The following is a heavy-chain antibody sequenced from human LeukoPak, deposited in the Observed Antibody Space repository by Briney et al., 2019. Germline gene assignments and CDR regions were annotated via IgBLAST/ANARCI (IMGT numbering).Heavy chain of an antibody. D-gene: IGHD6-6*01. CDR1: GFTFSSYA. J-gene: IGHJ3*02. CDR3: AREYSTSWNAFDI. CDR2: ISYDGTNK. Sequence: GGSLRLSCAASGFTFSSYALHWVRQAPGEGLEWVAVISYDGTNKYYADSVKGRFTISRDYSTNTLYMQMNSLRAEDTALYYCAREYSTSWNAFDIWGQGTMVTVSS. V-gene: IGHV3-30*01.